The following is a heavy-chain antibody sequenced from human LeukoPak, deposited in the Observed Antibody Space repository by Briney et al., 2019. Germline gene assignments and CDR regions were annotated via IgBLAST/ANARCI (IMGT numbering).Heavy chain of an antibody. D-gene: IGHD3-16*01. CDR1: GGSISDYY. J-gene: IGHJ4*02. CDR2: IFYSGNT. V-gene: IGHV4-59*01. CDR3: ARGGYYFDY. Sequence: PSETLSPTCTVSGGSISDYYWSWIRQPPGKGLEWIAYIFYSGNTNYNPSLKSRVTISVDSSKNQFSLKLSSLTAADTAVYYCARGGYYFDYWGRGTLVTVSS.